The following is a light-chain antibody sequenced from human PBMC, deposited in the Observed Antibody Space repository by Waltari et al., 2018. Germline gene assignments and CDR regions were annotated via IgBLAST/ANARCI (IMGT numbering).Light chain of an antibody. CDR3: ASRDDSLNVWV. V-gene: IGLV1-44*01. CDR2: NDN. CDR1: TSNIGNNP. J-gene: IGLJ3*02. Sequence: QSVLTQPPSASGTPGQRVTIHCSGSTSNIGNNPGNWYQQLPGTAPKVLIYNDNDRPWGVPDRFSGSKSGPSASLAISGLQSDDEADYYCASRDDSLNVWVFGGGTKVTVL.